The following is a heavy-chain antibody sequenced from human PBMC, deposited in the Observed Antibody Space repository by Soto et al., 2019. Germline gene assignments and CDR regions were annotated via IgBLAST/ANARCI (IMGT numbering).Heavy chain of an antibody. CDR1: GFTFSSYD. CDR3: ARVNWGSSSYYYGMDV. V-gene: IGHV3-13*01. Sequence: GGSLRLSCAASGFTFSSYDMHWVRQATGKGLEWVSAIGTAGDTYYPGSVKGRFTISRENAKNSLYLQMNSLRAEDTAVYYCARVNWGSSSYYYGMDVWGQGTTVTVSS. D-gene: IGHD6-6*01. CDR2: IGTAGDT. J-gene: IGHJ6*02.